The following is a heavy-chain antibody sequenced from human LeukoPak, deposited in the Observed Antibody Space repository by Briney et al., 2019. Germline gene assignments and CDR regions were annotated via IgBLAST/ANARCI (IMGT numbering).Heavy chain of an antibody. CDR2: IYTSGST. CDR1: GFTFSINY. Sequence: GGSLRLSCVASGFTFSINYMSWVRQAPGKGLEWVSVIYTSGSTHYADSVKGRFTISRDNSKNTLYLQMNSLRAEDTAVHYCAKTDYDSSGYRYYFDYWGQGTLVTVSS. D-gene: IGHD3-22*01. J-gene: IGHJ4*02. V-gene: IGHV3-53*01. CDR3: AKTDYDSSGYRYYFDY.